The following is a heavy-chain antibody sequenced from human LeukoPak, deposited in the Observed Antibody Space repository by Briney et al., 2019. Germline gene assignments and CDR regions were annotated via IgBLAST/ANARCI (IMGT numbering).Heavy chain of an antibody. CDR2: ISYDGSNK. CDR3: AIREPIGY. J-gene: IGHJ4*02. D-gene: IGHD6-13*01. Sequence: GGSLRLSCAASGFTFSSYAMHWVRQAPGKGLEWVAVISYDGSNKYYADSVKGRFTISRDNSKSTLYLQMNSLRVEDTAIYYCAIREPIGYWGQGSLVTVSP. V-gene: IGHV3-30-3*01. CDR1: GFTFSSYA.